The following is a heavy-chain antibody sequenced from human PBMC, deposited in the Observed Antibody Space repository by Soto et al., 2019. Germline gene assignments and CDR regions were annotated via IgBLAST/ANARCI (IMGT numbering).Heavy chain of an antibody. J-gene: IGHJ6*02. CDR1: GGSISSSNW. CDR3: ARVVGGYYYGMDA. D-gene: IGHD2-2*01. V-gene: IGHV4-4*02. Sequence: QVQLQESGPGLVKPSGTLSLTCAVSGGSISSSNWWSWVRQPPGKGLEWIGEIYHSGSTNYNPSPTXLXXTPVGKSKDPFSLTLSSVTAADTAVYYCARVVGGYYYGMDAWGQGPTVTVS. CDR2: IYHSGST.